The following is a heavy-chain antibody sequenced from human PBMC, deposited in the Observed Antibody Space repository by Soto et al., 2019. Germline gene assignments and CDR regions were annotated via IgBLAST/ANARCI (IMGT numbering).Heavy chain of an antibody. D-gene: IGHD6-19*01. Sequence: SETLSLTCTVSGGSISSYYWSWIRQPPGKGLEWIGYIYYSGSTNYNPSLKSRVTISVDTSKNQFSLKLSSVTAADTAVYYCARDRSSGPYYYYYGMDVWGQGTTVTVSS. V-gene: IGHV4-59*01. CDR1: GGSISSYY. J-gene: IGHJ6*02. CDR2: IYYSGST. CDR3: ARDRSSGPYYYYYGMDV.